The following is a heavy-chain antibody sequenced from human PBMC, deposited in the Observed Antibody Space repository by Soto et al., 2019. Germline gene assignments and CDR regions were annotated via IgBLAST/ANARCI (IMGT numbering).Heavy chain of an antibody. V-gene: IGHV6-1*01. D-gene: IGHD3-10*01. CDR2: TYYRSKWYN. J-gene: IGHJ6*02. CDR1: GDSVSSNSAA. Sequence: PSQTLSLTCAISGDSVSSNSAAWNWIRQSPSRGLEWLGRTYYRSKWYNDYAVSVKSRITINPDTSKNQFSLQLNSVTPEDTAVYYCARDSRRVGYYYGSGSSLYYYYGMDVWGQGTTVPVSS. CDR3: ARDSRRVGYYYGSGSSLYYYYGMDV.